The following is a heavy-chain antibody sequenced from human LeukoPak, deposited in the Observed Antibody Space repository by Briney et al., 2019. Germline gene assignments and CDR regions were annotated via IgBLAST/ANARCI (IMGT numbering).Heavy chain of an antibody. D-gene: IGHD1-1*01. CDR3: GRIAVNANDGMDV. CDR2: SINEATSYTP. CDR1: GFTFSDHY. Sequence: GGSLSLSCAASGFTFSDHYIDWVSQVPGKGRGWVGRSINEATSYTPEYAASVEGRCTISRDVSESSLHLQMNSLRTEDTAVYYCGRIAVNANDGMDVWGQGTTVSVSS. J-gene: IGHJ6*02. V-gene: IGHV3-72*01.